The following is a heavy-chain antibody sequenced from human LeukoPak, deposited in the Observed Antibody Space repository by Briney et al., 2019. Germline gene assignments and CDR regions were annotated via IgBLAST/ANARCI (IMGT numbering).Heavy chain of an antibody. CDR3: AKSLGSSSWYFYYGMDV. CDR2: ISGSGTYT. CDR1: GLTFSSYA. V-gene: IGHV3-23*01. D-gene: IGHD6-6*01. J-gene: IGHJ6*02. Sequence: GGSLRLSCVGSGLTFSSYAMSWVRQAPGKGLEWVSAISGSGTYTYYADSVKGRFTISRDNSKNTLYLQLNSLRADDTAVYYCAKSLGSSSWYFYYGMDVWGQGTTVTVSS.